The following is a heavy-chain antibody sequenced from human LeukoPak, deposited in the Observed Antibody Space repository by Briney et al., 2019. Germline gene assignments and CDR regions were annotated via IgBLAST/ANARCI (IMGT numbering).Heavy chain of an antibody. Sequence: GGSLRLSCAASGFTFSDHYMDWVRQAPGKGLEWLARSRDKAKSYSTEHAASVKGRFTISRDDSKNSLYLQMNSLKTEDTAVYYCARRSNTYYTFDYWGQGTLVTVSS. CDR2: SRDKAKSYST. CDR3: ARRSNTYYTFDY. CDR1: GFTFSDHY. D-gene: IGHD2-2*01. V-gene: IGHV3-72*01. J-gene: IGHJ4*02.